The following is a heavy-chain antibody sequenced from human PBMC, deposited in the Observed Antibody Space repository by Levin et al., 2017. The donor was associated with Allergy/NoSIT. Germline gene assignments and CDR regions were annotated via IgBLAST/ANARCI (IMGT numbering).Heavy chain of an antibody. V-gene: IGHV1-69*04. D-gene: IGHD1-1*01. Sequence: SVKVSCKASGGIFSSYAINWVRQAPGQGLEWMGRIIPILGITDYAQKFQGKVTITADKSTSTTYMELSSLRSDDTAIYYCARGRITTTGVDNWGQGTLVTVSS. CDR1: GGIFSSYA. J-gene: IGHJ4*02. CDR3: ARGRITTTGVDN. CDR2: IIPILGIT.